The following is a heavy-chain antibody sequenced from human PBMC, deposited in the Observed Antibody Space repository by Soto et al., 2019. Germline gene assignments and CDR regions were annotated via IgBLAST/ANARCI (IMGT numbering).Heavy chain of an antibody. V-gene: IGHV1-18*01. Sequence: QVQLVQSGAEVKKPGASVKVSCKASGYTFTSYGISWVRQAPGQGLEWMGWISAYNGNTNYGQKLQGRVTMTTDTAQSTGYMELRRLRSDVTAGYYCARDQRDIVVVVAASDYWGQGTLVTVSS. CDR3: ARDQRDIVVVVAASDY. CDR1: GYTFTSYG. D-gene: IGHD2-15*01. CDR2: ISAYNGNT. J-gene: IGHJ4*02.